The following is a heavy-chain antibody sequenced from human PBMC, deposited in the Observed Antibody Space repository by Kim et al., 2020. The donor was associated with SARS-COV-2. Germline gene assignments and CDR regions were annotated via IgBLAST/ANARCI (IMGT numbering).Heavy chain of an antibody. D-gene: IGHD3-10*01. CDR1: GFTFSTYA. V-gene: IGHV3-23*01. J-gene: IGHJ4*02. CDR2: ISGSGGST. Sequence: GGSLRLSCAASGFTFSTYAMSWVRQAPGKGLEWVSAISGSGGSTYYADSVKGRFTISRDNSKNTLYLQMNSLRAEDTAVYYCAKFRLYGSGSFFDYWGQGTLVTVSS. CDR3: AKFRLYGSGSFFDY.